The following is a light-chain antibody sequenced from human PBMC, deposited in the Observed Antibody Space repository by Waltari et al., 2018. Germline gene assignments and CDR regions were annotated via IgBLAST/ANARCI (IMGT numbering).Light chain of an antibody. Sequence: EIVLTQSPGTLSSSPGERATLPCRASQSVTSIPLTWYQKKVGQAPRLRIYGTSSRATGIPDRFSGSGSGTEFTLTISRLEPEDFAVYYCQQYDGEVVTFGGGTKVEI. CDR1: QSVTSIP. CDR2: GTS. V-gene: IGKV3-20*01. J-gene: IGKJ4*01. CDR3: QQYDGEVVT.